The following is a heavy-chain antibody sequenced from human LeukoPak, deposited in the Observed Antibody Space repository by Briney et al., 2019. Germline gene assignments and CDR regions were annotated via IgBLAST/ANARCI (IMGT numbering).Heavy chain of an antibody. CDR3: ARDLAGTTGTSWFDP. V-gene: IGHV4-59*01. J-gene: IGHJ5*02. CDR2: IYYSGST. D-gene: IGHD1-1*01. Sequence: SETLSLTCTVSGGSISSYYWSWIRQPPGKGLEWIGYIYYSGSTNYNPSLKSRVTISVDTSKNQFSLKLSSVTAADTAVYFCARDLAGTTGTSWFDPWGQGTLVTVSS. CDR1: GGSISSYY.